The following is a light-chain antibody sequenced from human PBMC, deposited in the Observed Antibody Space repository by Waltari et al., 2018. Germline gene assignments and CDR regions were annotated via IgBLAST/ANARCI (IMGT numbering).Light chain of an antibody. J-gene: IGLJ1*01. CDR3: CSYAGSYSYV. V-gene: IGLV2-11*01. CDR2: DVS. CDR1: SSDVGGYNS. Sequence: QSALTQPRSVSGSPGQSVTISCTGTSSDVGGYNSLPWYQQHPGKAPKLMIYDVSKRPSGVPDRFSGSKSGNTASPTISGLQAEDEADYYCCSYAGSYSYVFGTGTKVTVL.